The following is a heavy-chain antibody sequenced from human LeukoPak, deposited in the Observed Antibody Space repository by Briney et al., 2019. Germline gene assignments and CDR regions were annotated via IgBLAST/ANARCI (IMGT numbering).Heavy chain of an antibody. D-gene: IGHD4-17*01. J-gene: IGHJ4*02. CDR2: SVPIFGTA. CDR1: GGTFSSYA. Sequence: SVKVSCKASGGTFSSYAISWVRQAPGQGLEWMGGSVPIFGTANYAQKFQGRVTITTDESTSTAYMELSSLRSEDTAVYYCASGGQYGDYVERFDYWGQGTLVTVSS. V-gene: IGHV1-69*05. CDR3: ASGGQYGDYVERFDY.